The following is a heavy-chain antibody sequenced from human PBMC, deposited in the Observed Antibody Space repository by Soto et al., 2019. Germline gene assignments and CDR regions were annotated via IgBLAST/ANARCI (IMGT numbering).Heavy chain of an antibody. CDR3: VKGSDVARQELDY. CDR2: ISADGSDK. CDR1: GFTFSNFG. V-gene: IGHV3-30*18. J-gene: IGHJ4*02. Sequence: QVQLVESGGGVVQPGRSLRLSCAASGFTFSNFGMHWVRQAPGKGLEWVEAISADGSDKYFSGSVKGRFTISRDNSKNTLFLQMNSLRLEDTAVYYCVKGSDVARQELDYWGQGTLVMVSS. D-gene: IGHD3-3*01.